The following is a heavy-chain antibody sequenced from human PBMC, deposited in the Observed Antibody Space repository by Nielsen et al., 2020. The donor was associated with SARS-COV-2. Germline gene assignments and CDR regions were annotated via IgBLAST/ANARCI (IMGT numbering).Heavy chain of an antibody. D-gene: IGHD6-19*01. CDR1: GYTFTNYG. CDR2: ISAYNGNR. Sequence: ASVKVSCKASGYTFTNYGISWVRQAPGQGLEWMGWISAYNGNRNYVQKLQGRVTMTTDTSTSTAYMELRSLRSDDTAVYYCARGVAVAGTSGDFDYWGQGTLVTVSS. J-gene: IGHJ4*02. CDR3: ARGVAVAGTSGDFDY. V-gene: IGHV1-18*01.